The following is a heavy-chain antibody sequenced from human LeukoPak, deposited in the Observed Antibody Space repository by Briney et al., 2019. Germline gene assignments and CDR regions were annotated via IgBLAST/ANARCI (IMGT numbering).Heavy chain of an antibody. Sequence: GGSLRLSCAVSGFTLSSCGFNWVRQAPGKGLEWVSSIGPTGTDRYYADSVRSRFTISRDNAKNSMYLQMDSLRDEDTAVYYCATETIGRHYDYWGQGTLLTVSS. J-gene: IGHJ4*02. CDR2: IGPTGTDR. D-gene: IGHD1-14*01. CDR3: ATETIGRHYDY. CDR1: GFTLSSCG. V-gene: IGHV3-21*01.